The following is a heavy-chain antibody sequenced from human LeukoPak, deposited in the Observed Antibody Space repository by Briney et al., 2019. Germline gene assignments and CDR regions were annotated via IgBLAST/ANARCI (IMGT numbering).Heavy chain of an antibody. CDR3: AGEAYSGYDIDY. Sequence: SETLSLTCTVSGGSMSSYYWSWIRQPAGKGLEWIGRIYTSGSTNYNPSLESRVTMSVDTSKNQFSLKLSSVTAADTAVYYCAGEAYSGYDIDYWGQGTLVTVSS. CDR1: GGSMSSYY. D-gene: IGHD5-12*01. V-gene: IGHV4-4*07. CDR2: IYTSGST. J-gene: IGHJ4*02.